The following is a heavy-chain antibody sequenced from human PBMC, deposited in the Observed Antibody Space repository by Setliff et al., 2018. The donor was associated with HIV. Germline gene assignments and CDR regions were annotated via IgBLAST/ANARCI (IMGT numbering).Heavy chain of an antibody. Sequence: PGGSLRLSCAASGFTFSSYAMSWVRQAPGKGLEWVSAIIWNSGTTDYADSVKGRFTISRDYAKNSLFLQMNSLRAEDTALYYCVKDSLPGGCDVWGQGAMVTVSS. CDR1: GFTFSSYA. D-gene: IGHD2-2*01. V-gene: IGHV3-20*04. CDR3: VKDSLPGGCDV. CDR2: IIWNSGTT. J-gene: IGHJ3*01.